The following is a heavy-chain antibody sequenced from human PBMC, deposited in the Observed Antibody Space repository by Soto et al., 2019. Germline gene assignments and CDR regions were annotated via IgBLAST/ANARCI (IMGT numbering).Heavy chain of an antibody. CDR1: GGSISSGGYY. CDR3: ARGGLWFGEFPHDAFDI. Sequence: SETLSLTCTVSGGSISSGGYYWSWIRQHPGKGLEWIGYIYYSGSTYYNPSLKSRVTISVDTSKNQFSLKLSSVTAADTAVYYCARGGLWFGEFPHDAFDIWGQGTMVTVSS. J-gene: IGHJ3*02. V-gene: IGHV4-31*03. D-gene: IGHD3-10*01. CDR2: IYYSGST.